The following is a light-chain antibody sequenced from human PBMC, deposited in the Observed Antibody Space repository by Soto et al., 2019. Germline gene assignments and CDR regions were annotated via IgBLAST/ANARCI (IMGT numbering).Light chain of an antibody. CDR3: QEYGSSPPRYT. J-gene: IGKJ2*01. CDR1: QSLNSNF. CDR2: GAS. Sequence: EFVLTQSPGTLSLSPGERATLSCRASQSLNSNFFACYQQRPGQAPRLLIYGASTRVTGVPDRFSGSGSGTDFTLTISRLEPEDFAVYYCQEYGSSPPRYTFGQGTKLEI. V-gene: IGKV3-20*01.